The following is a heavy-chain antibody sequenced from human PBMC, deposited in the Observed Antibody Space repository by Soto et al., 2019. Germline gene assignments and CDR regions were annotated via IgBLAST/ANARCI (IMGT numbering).Heavy chain of an antibody. CDR3: ARGLYTSGWSMARLDS. Sequence: EVQLVESGGGLVQPGGSLRLSCAASGFTFSSFWMSWVRQAPGKGLEWVANIKPDGSGKYYLDSVRGRFTISRDNAKNSLYLQINSLRVEDTAVYYCARGLYTSGWSMARLDSWGQGTLVTVSS. CDR2: IKPDGSGK. V-gene: IGHV3-7*04. D-gene: IGHD6-13*01. CDR1: GFTFSSFW. J-gene: IGHJ4*02.